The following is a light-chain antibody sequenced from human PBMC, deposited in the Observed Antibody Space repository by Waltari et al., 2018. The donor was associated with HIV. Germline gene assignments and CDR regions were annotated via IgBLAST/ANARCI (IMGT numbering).Light chain of an antibody. CDR1: QIISTY. CDR3: QQYNSYSPST. V-gene: IGKV1-5*03. CDR2: KAS. J-gene: IGKJ2*01. Sequence: DIQMTQSPSTLSASVGDRVTITCRASQIISTYLAWYQHKPGKAPKVLIYKASSLESGVPSRFGGSGSGTEFTLTISSLQPDDFATYYCQQYNSYSPSTFGQGTKLEIK.